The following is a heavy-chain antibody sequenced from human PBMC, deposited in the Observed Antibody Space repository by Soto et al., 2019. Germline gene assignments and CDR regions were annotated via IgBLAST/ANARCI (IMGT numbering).Heavy chain of an antibody. Sequence: QVQLVQSGAEVKKPGSSVKVSCQASGGTFSRSAISWVRQAPGQGLEWMGGIIPILGTAANYAQKFQGRVTITADESTSTAYMELSSLRSEDTAVYYCAKSVRFPYDFDYWGQGTLVTVSS. CDR1: GGTFSRSA. V-gene: IGHV1-69*01. D-gene: IGHD3-10*01. CDR3: AKSVRFPYDFDY. J-gene: IGHJ4*02. CDR2: IIPILGTAA.